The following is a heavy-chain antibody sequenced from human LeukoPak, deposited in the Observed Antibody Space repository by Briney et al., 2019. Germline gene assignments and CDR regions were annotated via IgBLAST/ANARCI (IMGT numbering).Heavy chain of an antibody. CDR2: ISRSGSTI. CDR3: ARDRNSLWLVRFAFDI. J-gene: IGHJ3*02. D-gene: IGHD6-19*01. V-gene: IGHV3-11*04. CDR1: GFTFSDYY. Sequence: PGGSLRLSCAASGFTFSDYYMSWIRQAPGKGLEWVSYISRSGSTIYYADSVKGRFTISRDNAKNSLYLQMNSLRAEDTAVYYCARDRNSLWLVRFAFDIWGQGTMVTVSS.